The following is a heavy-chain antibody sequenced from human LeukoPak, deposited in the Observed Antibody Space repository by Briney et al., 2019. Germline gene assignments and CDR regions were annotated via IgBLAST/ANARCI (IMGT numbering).Heavy chain of an antibody. V-gene: IGHV3-74*01. CDR2: INSDGSST. D-gene: IGHD7-27*01. CDR3: ARDLGVTGDLRRAFDV. CDR1: GFTFSTYW. J-gene: IGHJ3*01. Sequence: GGSLRLSCAASGFTFSTYWMHWARQAPGKGLVWVSRINSDGSSTSYADSVKGRFTISRDNAKNTLYLQMNSLRAEDTAVYYCARDLGVTGDLRRAFDVWGQGTMVTVFS.